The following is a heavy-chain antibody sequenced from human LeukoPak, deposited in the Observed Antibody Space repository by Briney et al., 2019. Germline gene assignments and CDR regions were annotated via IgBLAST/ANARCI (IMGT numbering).Heavy chain of an antibody. J-gene: IGHJ5*02. CDR3: ARLSKAGHNWFDP. CDR1: GGSISSYY. CDR2: IYYSGST. D-gene: IGHD6-13*01. Sequence: SETLSLTCTVSGGSISSYYWSWIRQPPGKGLEWIGYIYYSGSTNYNPSLKSRVTISVDTSKNQFSLKLSSVTAVDTAVYYCARLSKAGHNWFDPWGQGTLVTVSS. V-gene: IGHV4-59*01.